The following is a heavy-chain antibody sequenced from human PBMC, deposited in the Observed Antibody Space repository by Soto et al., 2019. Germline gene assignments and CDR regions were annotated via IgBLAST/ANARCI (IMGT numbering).Heavy chain of an antibody. V-gene: IGHV3-33*01. D-gene: IGHD3-3*01. CDR2: IWYDGSNK. Sequence: PGVSLRLSCAASGFTFSSYGMHWVRQAPGKGLEWVAVIWYDGSNKYYADSVKGRFTISRDNSKNTLYLQMNSLRAEDTAVYYCARDPTYDFWSRGAFDIWGQGTMVTVSS. CDR3: ARDPTYDFWSRGAFDI. J-gene: IGHJ3*02. CDR1: GFTFSSYG.